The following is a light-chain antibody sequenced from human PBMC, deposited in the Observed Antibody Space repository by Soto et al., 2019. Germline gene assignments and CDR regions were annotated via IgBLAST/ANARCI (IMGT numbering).Light chain of an antibody. J-gene: IGKJ5*01. CDR3: QQYGTSEII. CDR2: AAS. Sequence: EIVMTQSPATLSVSPGERATLSCRASQSVSSNLAWYQQKPGQAPRVLIYAASTRATGIPDRFSGSGSGTDFTLTISRLETEDFAVFYCQQYGTSEIIFGQGTRLEI. CDR1: QSVSSN. V-gene: IGKV3-15*01.